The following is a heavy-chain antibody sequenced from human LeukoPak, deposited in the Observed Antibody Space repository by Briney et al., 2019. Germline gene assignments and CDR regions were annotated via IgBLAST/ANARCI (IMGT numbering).Heavy chain of an antibody. J-gene: IGHJ6*02. V-gene: IGHV5-51*01. CDR1: GYSFTSYW. CDR3: AIRGMDV. CDR2: IYPGDSDT. Sequence: VESLNISCKGSGYSFTSYWIAWVRQMPGQGLEWMGIIYPGDSDTRYSPSFPGQATSPAAKSIPTAYLHCSSLKASDTTLHYCAIRGMDVWGQGTTVTVSS.